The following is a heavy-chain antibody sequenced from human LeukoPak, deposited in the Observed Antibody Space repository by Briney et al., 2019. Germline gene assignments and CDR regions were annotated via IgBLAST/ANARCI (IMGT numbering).Heavy chain of an antibody. V-gene: IGHV3-23*01. CDR3: AKRERFGEFPYYYYGMDV. CDR2: ISGSGGST. D-gene: IGHD3-10*01. J-gene: IGHJ6*02. Sequence: GGSLRLSCAASGFTFSSYAMGWVRQAPGKGLEWVSAISGSGGSTYYADSVKGRFTTSRDNSKNTLYLQMNSLRAEDTAVYYCAKRERFGEFPYYYYGMDVWGQGTTVTVSS. CDR1: GFTFSSYA.